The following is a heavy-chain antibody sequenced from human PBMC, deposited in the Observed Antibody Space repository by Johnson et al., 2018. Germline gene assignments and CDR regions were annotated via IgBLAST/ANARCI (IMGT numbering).Heavy chain of an antibody. Sequence: VQLVQSGGGLVQPGGSLRLSCAASGFTFNNAWMNWVRQAPGKGLEWLGRIKSETAGGTEDYAAPVKGRFTISRDASKNTLYLHMNSLKTEDTAVYYCTKTSAFDLWGQGTMVTVSS. CDR2: IKSETAGGTE. CDR1: GFTFNNAW. J-gene: IGHJ3*01. CDR3: TKTSAFDL. V-gene: IGHV3-15*07. D-gene: IGHD6-6*01.